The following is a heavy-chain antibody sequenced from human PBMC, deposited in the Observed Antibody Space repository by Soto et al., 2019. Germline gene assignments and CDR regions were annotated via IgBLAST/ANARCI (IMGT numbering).Heavy chain of an antibody. V-gene: IGHV3-11*03. CDR3: AANWNFGLNF. CDR1: GFDFSDFH. CDR2: ISSSLGHT. D-gene: IGHD1-1*01. J-gene: IGHJ4*02. Sequence: GGSLRLSCVASGFDFSDFHISWVRQAPGKGLEWISYISSSLGHTDYAESVKGRFTISRDNAKSSVFLGMSDLRSDDTAVYYCAANWNFGLNFWGQGTLVTVSS.